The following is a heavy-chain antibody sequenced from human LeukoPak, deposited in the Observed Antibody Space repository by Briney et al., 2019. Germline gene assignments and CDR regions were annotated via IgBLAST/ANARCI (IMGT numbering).Heavy chain of an antibody. CDR2: IYSGGST. J-gene: IGHJ4*02. Sequence: TGGSLRLSCAASGFTVSSNYMTWVRQAPGKGLEWVSVIYSGGSTYYADFVKGRFTISRDNSKNTLYLQMNSLRVEDTAVYYCARGSGSFARSLNWGQGTLVTVSS. CDR1: GFTVSSNY. D-gene: IGHD3-9*01. V-gene: IGHV3-66*01. CDR3: ARGSGSFARSLN.